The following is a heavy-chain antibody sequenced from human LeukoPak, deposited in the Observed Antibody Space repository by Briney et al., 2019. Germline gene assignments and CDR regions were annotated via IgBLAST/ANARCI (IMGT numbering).Heavy chain of an antibody. CDR2: IYYSGST. CDR1: GGSISSGGYY. V-gene: IGHV4-31*03. D-gene: IGHD3-3*01. CDR3: ARDLGHYDFWSGYSYYYYGMDV. Sequence: TLSLTCTVSGGSISSGGYYWSWIRQHPGKGLEWIGYIYYSGSTYYNPSLKSRVTISVDTSKNQFSLKLSSVTAADTAVYYCARDLGHYDFWSGYSYYYYGMDVWGQGTTVTVSS. J-gene: IGHJ6*02.